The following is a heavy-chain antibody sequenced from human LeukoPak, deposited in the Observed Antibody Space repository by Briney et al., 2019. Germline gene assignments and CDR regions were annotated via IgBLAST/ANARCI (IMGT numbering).Heavy chain of an antibody. CDR1: GGSISSSSYY. CDR2: IYYSGST. D-gene: IGHD5-18*01. J-gene: IGHJ6*02. Sequence: SETLSLTCTVSGGSISSSSYYWGWIRQPPGKGLEWIGYIYYSGSTNYNPSLKSRVTISVDTSKNQFSLKLSSVTAADTAVYYCARAGYSYGSPSQESYGMDVWGQGTTVTVSS. CDR3: ARAGYSYGSPSQESYGMDV. V-gene: IGHV4-61*05.